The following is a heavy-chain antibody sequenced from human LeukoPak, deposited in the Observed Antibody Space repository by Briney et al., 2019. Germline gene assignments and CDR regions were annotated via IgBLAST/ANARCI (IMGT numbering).Heavy chain of an antibody. Sequence: PGGSLRLSCAASGFTFSNYNMNWVRQAPGKGLEWVSSISSGGSYIYYADSVKGRFTISRDNAKNSLYLQMNSLRAEDTAVYYCARHYGPWGQGTLVTVSS. J-gene: IGHJ5*02. CDR2: ISSGGSYI. CDR1: GFTFSNYN. CDR3: ARHYGP. D-gene: IGHD3-16*01. V-gene: IGHV3-21*01.